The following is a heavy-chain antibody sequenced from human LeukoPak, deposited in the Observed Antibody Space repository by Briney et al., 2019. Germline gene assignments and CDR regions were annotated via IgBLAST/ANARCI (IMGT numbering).Heavy chain of an antibody. CDR3: ARIYGGNSVVADY. CDR1: DYIFSNYG. CDR2: INPNSGGT. D-gene: IGHD4-23*01. Sequence: ASVKVSCKASDYIFSNYGISWVRQAPGQGLEWMGWINPNSGGTNYAQKFQGRVTMTRDTSISTAYMELSRLRSDDTAVYYCARIYGGNSVVADYWGQGTLATVSS. V-gene: IGHV1-2*02. J-gene: IGHJ4*02.